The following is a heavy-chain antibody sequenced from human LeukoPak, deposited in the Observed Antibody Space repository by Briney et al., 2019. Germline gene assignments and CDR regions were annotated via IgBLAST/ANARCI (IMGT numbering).Heavy chain of an antibody. Sequence: GGSLRLSCAASGFTFSSYEMNWVRQAPGKGLEWVLYISSSGSTIYYADSVKGRFTISRDNAKNSLYLQMNSLRAEDTAVYYCARARSAYYYDIRFGAFDIWGQGTMVTVSS. CDR1: GFTFSSYE. V-gene: IGHV3-48*03. D-gene: IGHD3-22*01. CDR3: ARARSAYYYDIRFGAFDI. J-gene: IGHJ3*02. CDR2: ISSSGSTI.